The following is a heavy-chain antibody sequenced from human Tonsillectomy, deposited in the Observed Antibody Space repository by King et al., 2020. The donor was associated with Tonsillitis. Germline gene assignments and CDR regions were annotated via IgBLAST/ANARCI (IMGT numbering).Heavy chain of an antibody. Sequence: VQLVESGAEVKKPGASVKVSCKASGYTFTGYFIHWVRQAPGQGLEWMGWINPNSGGTNCPQKFQGRVTLTRDTSISTAYMGLNRLTSDDTAVYYCARGKSGYYSYYYGMDVWGQGTTVSVSS. D-gene: IGHD3-3*01. CDR3: ARGKSGYYSYYYGMDV. V-gene: IGHV1-2*02. CDR1: GYTFTGYF. J-gene: IGHJ6*02. CDR2: INPNSGGT.